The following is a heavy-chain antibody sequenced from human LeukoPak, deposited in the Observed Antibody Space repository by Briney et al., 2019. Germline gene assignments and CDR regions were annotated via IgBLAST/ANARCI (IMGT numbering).Heavy chain of an antibody. Sequence: ASVKVSCKAFGYTFTSYGISWVRQAPGQGLEWMGWISAYNGNTNYAQKLQGRVTMTTDTSTSTAYMELRSLRSDDTAAYYCASGRRGDILTWDDAFDIWGQGTMVTVSS. D-gene: IGHD3-9*01. CDR2: ISAYNGNT. CDR1: GYTFTSYG. V-gene: IGHV1-18*01. CDR3: ASGRRGDILTWDDAFDI. J-gene: IGHJ3*02.